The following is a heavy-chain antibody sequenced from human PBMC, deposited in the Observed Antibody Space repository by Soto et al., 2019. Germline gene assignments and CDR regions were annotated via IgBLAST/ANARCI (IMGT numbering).Heavy chain of an antibody. CDR1: GGSISSGGYY. Sequence: QVQLQESGPGLVKPSQTLSLTCTVSGGSISSGGYYWSWIRQHPGKGLEWIGYIYYSGSTYYNTSLKSRVTISVDTSKNQFSLKLSSVTAADTAVYYCARCIAAAHNWFDPWGQGTLVTVSS. D-gene: IGHD6-13*01. J-gene: IGHJ5*02. V-gene: IGHV4-31*03. CDR3: ARCIAAAHNWFDP. CDR2: IYYSGST.